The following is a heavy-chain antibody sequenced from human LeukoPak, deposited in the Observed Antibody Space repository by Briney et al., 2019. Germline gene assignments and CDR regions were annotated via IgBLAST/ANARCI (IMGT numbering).Heavy chain of an antibody. Sequence: SETLSLTCTVSGVPISSGSYYWSWIRQPPGKGLEWIGEINHSGSTNYNPSLKSRVTMSVDTSKNQFSLKLSSVTAADTAVYYCARKVGYSSGWYPREYYFDYWGQGTLVTVSS. V-gene: IGHV4-39*07. J-gene: IGHJ4*02. CDR2: INHSGST. CDR3: ARKVGYSSGWYPREYYFDY. D-gene: IGHD6-19*01. CDR1: GVPISSGSYY.